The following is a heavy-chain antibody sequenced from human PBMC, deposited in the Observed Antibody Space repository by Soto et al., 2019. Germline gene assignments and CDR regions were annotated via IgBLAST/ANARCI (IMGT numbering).Heavy chain of an antibody. Sequence: SETLSLTCTVSGGSISGYYWSWIRQPPGKGLEWIGYIYYSGSTNYNPSLKSRVTISVDTSKNQFSLKLSSVTAADTAVYYCARGYTRNSSSLNWFDPWGQGTLVTVSS. CDR1: GGSISGYY. V-gene: IGHV4-59*12. J-gene: IGHJ5*02. CDR2: IYYSGST. D-gene: IGHD6-13*01. CDR3: ARGYTRNSSSLNWFDP.